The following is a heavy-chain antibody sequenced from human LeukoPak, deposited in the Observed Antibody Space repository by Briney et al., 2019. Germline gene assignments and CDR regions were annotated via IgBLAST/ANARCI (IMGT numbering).Heavy chain of an antibody. V-gene: IGHV4-30-2*01. CDR1: GGSISSGGYS. CDR3: ARRRRAIGAAAGTHFDY. CDR2: IYHSGST. J-gene: IGHJ4*02. Sequence: SETLSLTCAVSGGSISSGGYSWSWIRQPPGKGLEWIGYIYHSGSTYYNPSLKSRVTISVDTSKNQFSLKLSSVTAADTAVYYCARRRRAIGAAAGTHFDYWGQGTLVTVSS. D-gene: IGHD6-13*01.